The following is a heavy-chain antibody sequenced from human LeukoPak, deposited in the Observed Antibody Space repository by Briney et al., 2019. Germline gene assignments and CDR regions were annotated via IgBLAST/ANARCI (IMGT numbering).Heavy chain of an antibody. Sequence: GGSLRLSCAASGFTFSSYAMSWVRQAPGKGLEWVSLINDSGGNTYYADSVKGRFTISRDNAKNSLYLQMNSLRAEDTAVYYCARAGLDCSSTSCYEAFDYWGQGTLVTVSS. CDR1: GFTFSSYA. CDR3: ARAGLDCSSTSCYEAFDY. CDR2: INDSGGNT. D-gene: IGHD2-2*01. V-gene: IGHV3-23*01. J-gene: IGHJ4*02.